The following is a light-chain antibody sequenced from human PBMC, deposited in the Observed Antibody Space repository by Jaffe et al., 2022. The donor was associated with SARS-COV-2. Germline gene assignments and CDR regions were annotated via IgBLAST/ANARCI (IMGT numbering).Light chain of an antibody. CDR1: QGISSW. CDR3: QQANSPFT. V-gene: IGKV1-12*01. J-gene: IGKJ3*01. CDR2: AAS. Sequence: DIQMTQSPSSVSASVGDRVTITCRASQGISSWLVWYQQKPGIAPKLLIYAASSLQSGVPSRFSGSGSGTDFTLTISSLQPEDFATYYCQQANSPFTFGPGTKVDIK.